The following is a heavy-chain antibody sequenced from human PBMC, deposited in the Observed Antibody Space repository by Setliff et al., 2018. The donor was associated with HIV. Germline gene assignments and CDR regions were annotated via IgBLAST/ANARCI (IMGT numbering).Heavy chain of an antibody. CDR2: ISSSSSYI. D-gene: IGHD3-10*01. V-gene: IGHV3-21*01. CDR3: ARDLRGYWYFDL. CDR1: GFTFSSYS. J-gene: IGHJ2*01. Sequence: GESLRLSCAASGFTFSSYSMNWVRQAPGKGLEWVSSISSSSSYIYYADSVKGRLTISRDNAKNSLYLQMNSLRAEDTAVYYCARDLRGYWYFDLWGRGTLVTVSS.